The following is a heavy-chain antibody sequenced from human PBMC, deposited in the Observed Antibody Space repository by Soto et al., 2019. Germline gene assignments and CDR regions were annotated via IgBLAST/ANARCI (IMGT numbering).Heavy chain of an antibody. J-gene: IGHJ5*02. V-gene: IGHV4-39*01. CDR2: IYYSGST. CDR1: GGSISSSSYD. Sequence: QLQLQESGPGLVKPSETLSLTCTVSGGSISSSSYDWGWIRQPPGKGLEWIGSIYYSGSTYYNPSLQSRVTLSVDTSKNQFSLKLSSVTAADTAVYYCARPLVGSSWYGGNWFDPWGQGTLVTVSS. CDR3: ARPLVGSSWYGGNWFDP. D-gene: IGHD6-13*01.